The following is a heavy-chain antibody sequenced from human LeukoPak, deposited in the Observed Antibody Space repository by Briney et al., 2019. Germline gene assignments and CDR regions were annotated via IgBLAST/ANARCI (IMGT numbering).Heavy chain of an antibody. CDR3: ARGPVAGTPYYYYGMDV. Sequence: PGGSLRLSCAASGFTFSSYAMHWVRQAPGKGLEYVSAISSNGGSTYCANSVKGRFTISRDNSKNTLYLQMGSLRAEDMAVYYCARGPVAGTPYYYYGMDVWGQGTTVTVSS. CDR2: ISSNGGST. CDR1: GFTFSSYA. J-gene: IGHJ6*02. D-gene: IGHD6-19*01. V-gene: IGHV3-64*01.